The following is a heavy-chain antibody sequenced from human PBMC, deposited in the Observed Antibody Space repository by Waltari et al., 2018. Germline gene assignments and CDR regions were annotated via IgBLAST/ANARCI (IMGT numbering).Heavy chain of an antibody. J-gene: IGHJ4*02. CDR3: AREIGDIAARRFDY. CDR1: GGSISSSSYY. V-gene: IGHV4-39*07. CDR2: IYYSGST. D-gene: IGHD6-13*01. Sequence: QLQLQESGPGLVKPSETLSLTCTVSGGSISSSSYYWGWIRQPPGKGLEWIGSIYYSGSTYYNPSLKSRVTRAVDTSKNQFSLKLSSVTAADTAVYYCAREIGDIAARRFDYWGQGTLVTVSS.